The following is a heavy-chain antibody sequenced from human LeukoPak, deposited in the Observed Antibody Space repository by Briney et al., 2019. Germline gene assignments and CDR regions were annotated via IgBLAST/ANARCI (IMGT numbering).Heavy chain of an antibody. CDR2: ISSSGSTI. V-gene: IGHV3-48*03. Sequence: GGSLRLSCAASGFTFSSYDMSWVRQAPGKGLEWVSYISSSGSTIYYADSVKGRFTISRDNAKNSLYLQMNSLRAEDTAVYYCARVRSGPYYYYYMDVWGKGTTVTVSS. CDR3: ARVRSGPYYYYYMDV. J-gene: IGHJ6*03. D-gene: IGHD3-3*01. CDR1: GFTFSSYD.